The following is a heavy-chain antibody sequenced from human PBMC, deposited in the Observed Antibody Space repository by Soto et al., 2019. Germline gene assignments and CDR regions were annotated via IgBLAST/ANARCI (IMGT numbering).Heavy chain of an antibody. J-gene: IGHJ4*02. V-gene: IGHV2-5*02. D-gene: IGHD3-22*01. CDR1: GFSLSTSGVG. CDR2: IYWDDDK. Sequence: QITLKESGPTLVKPTQTLTLTCTFSGFSLSTSGVGVGWIRQPPGKALEWLALIYWDDDKRYSPSLKSRLTITKDTSNIQVVLTMTNMDPVDTATYYCAHRGLDSSGYYVLDYWGKGTLVTVSS. CDR3: AHRGLDSSGYYVLDY.